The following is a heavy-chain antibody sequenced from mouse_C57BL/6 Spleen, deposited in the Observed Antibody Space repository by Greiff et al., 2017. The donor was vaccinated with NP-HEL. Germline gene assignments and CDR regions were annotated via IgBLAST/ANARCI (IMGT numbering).Heavy chain of an antibody. Sequence: QVQLKESGAELAKPGASVTLSCKASGYTFTSYWMHWVKQRPGQGLEWIGYINPSSGYTKYNQTFKDKATLTADKSSSTAYMQLSSLTYEDSAVSYCALLDPYYFDYWGQGTTLTVSS. V-gene: IGHV1-7*01. J-gene: IGHJ2*01. D-gene: IGHD6-1*01. CDR1: GYTFTSYW. CDR2: INPSSGYT. CDR3: ALLDPYYFDY.